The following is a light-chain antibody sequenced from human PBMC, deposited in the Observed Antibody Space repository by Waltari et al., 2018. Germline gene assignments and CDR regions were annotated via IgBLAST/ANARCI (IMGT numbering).Light chain of an antibody. Sequence: QSVLTQPPSVSGAPGQRVTISCTGSDSNIGAGYDVHWYQQLPGTAPKLRIYGNTIGPSGVSDRFSGSKAGTSGSLAITGLQAEDEAYYDCQSYDRSLTGSWVFGGGTKLTVL. CDR2: GNT. V-gene: IGLV1-40*01. CDR1: DSNIGAGYD. J-gene: IGLJ3*02. CDR3: QSYDRSLTGSWV.